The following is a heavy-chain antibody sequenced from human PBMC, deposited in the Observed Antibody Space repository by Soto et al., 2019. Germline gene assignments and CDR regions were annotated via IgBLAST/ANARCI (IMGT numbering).Heavy chain of an antibody. J-gene: IGHJ6*03. D-gene: IGHD3-10*01. CDR2: IYYSGST. CDR3: ARDTYYYGSGSYYYYYYMDV. CDR1: GGSISSSSYY. Sequence: SETLSLTCTVSGGSISSSSYYWGWIRQPPGKGLEWIGSIYYSGSTYYNPSLKSRVTISVDTSKNQFSLKLSSVTAADTAVYYCARDTYYYGSGSYYYYYYMDVWGKGTTVTVSS. V-gene: IGHV4-39*01.